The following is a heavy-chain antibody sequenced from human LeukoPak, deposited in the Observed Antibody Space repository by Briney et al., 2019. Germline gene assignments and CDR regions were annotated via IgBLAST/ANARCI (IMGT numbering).Heavy chain of an antibody. D-gene: IGHD3-10*02. J-gene: IGHJ6*04. CDR3: AELGITMIGGV. Sequence: GGSLRLSCAASGFTFSSYEMNWVRQAPGKGLDWVSYISSSGSTIYYADSVKGRFTISRDNAKNSLYLQMNGLRAEDTAVYYCAELGITMIGGVWGKGTTVTISS. V-gene: IGHV3-48*03. CDR2: ISSSGSTI. CDR1: GFTFSSYE.